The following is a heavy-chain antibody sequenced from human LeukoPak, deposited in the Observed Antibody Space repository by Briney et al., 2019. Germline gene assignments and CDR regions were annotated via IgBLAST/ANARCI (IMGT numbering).Heavy chain of an antibody. J-gene: IGHJ4*02. D-gene: IGHD2-2*01. CDR3: ARASRGDY. Sequence: ASVKVSCKVSGYTLTELSMHWVRQAPGKGLEWMGGFDPEDGETIYAQKFQGRVTMTRNTSISTAYMELSSLRSEDTAVYYCARASRGDYWGQGTLVTVSS. CDR1: GYTLTELS. CDR2: FDPEDGET. V-gene: IGHV1-24*01.